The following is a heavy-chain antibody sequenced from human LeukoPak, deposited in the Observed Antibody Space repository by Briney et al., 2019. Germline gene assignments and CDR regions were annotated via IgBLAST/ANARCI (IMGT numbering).Heavy chain of an antibody. Sequence: ASVKVSCTASGYPFTSYYMHWVRQAPGQGLEWMGLINPSGGSTNYAQKFQGRVTMTRDMSTSTVYMELSSLRSEDTAVYYCARGSFYCGADCYWGQGTLVTVSS. CDR1: GYPFTSYY. CDR2: INPSGGST. CDR3: ARGSFYCGADCY. D-gene: IGHD2-21*02. J-gene: IGHJ4*02. V-gene: IGHV1-46*01.